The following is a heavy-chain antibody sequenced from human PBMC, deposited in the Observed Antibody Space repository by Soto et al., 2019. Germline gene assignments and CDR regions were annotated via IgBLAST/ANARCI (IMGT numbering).Heavy chain of an antibody. V-gene: IGHV3-23*01. CDR3: ANVPGVVGAATFDY. CDR1: GFTFSSYA. J-gene: IGHJ4*02. CDR2: ISGSGGST. Sequence: EVQLLESGGGLVQPGGSLRLSCAASGFTFSSYAMSWVRQAPGKGLEWVSAISGSGGSTYYADSVKGRFTISRDNSKNTLYLQMNGRRAEDTAVYYCANVPGVVGAATFDYWGQGTLVTVSS. D-gene: IGHD1-26*01.